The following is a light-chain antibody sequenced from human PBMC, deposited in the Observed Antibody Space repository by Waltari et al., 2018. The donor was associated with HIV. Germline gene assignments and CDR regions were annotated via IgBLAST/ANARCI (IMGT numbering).Light chain of an antibody. CDR3: SSYTSSSPVV. J-gene: IGLJ2*01. V-gene: IGLV2-18*02. CDR2: EVS. Sequence: QSALTQPPSVSGSPGQSVTLSCTGTRSDVGSYNRFSWYQQPPGTAPQLMIYEVSNRPSGVPDRFSGSKSGNTASLTISGLQAEDEADYYCSSYTSSSPVVFGGGTKLTVL. CDR1: RSDVGSYNR.